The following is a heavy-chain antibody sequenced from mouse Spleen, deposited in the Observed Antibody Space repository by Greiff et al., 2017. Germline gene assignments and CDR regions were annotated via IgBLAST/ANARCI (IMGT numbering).Heavy chain of an antibody. J-gene: IGHJ1*01. Sequence: EVMLVESGGGLVKPGGSLKLSCAASGFTFSSYTMSWVRQTPEKRLEWVATISSGGSYTYYPDSVKGRFTISRDNAKNTLYLQMSSLKSEDTAMYYCTRGGYFDVWGAGTTVTVSS. CDR3: TRGGYFDV. V-gene: IGHV5-6-4*01. CDR2: ISSGGSYT. CDR1: GFTFSSYT.